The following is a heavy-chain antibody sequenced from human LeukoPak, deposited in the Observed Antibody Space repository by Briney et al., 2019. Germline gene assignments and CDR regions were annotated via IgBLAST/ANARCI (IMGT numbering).Heavy chain of an antibody. V-gene: IGHV3-30*02. J-gene: IGHJ3*02. CDR2: IRYDGSNK. CDR3: ARRDGYNPGSYDAFDI. CDR1: GFTFSNYG. Sequence: GGSLRLSCAASGFTFSNYGMHWVRQAPGKGLEWVAFIRYDGSNKYYADSVKGRFTISRDNSKNTLYLQMNSLRAEDTAVYYCARRDGYNPGSYDAFDIWGQGTMVTVSS. D-gene: IGHD5-24*01.